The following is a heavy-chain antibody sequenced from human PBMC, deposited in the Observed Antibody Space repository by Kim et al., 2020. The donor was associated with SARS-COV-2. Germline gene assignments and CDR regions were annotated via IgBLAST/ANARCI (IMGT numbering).Heavy chain of an antibody. Sequence: SVKSRVTISRDNSKNTLYLPMNSLRAEDTAVYYCAKETLMITFGGVTNDYWGQGTLVTASS. CDR3: AKETLMITFGGVTNDY. J-gene: IGHJ4*02. V-gene: IGHV3-23*01. D-gene: IGHD3-16*01.